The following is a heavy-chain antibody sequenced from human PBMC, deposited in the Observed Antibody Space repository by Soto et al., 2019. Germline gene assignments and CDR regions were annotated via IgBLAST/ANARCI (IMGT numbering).Heavy chain of an antibody. CDR1: GYAFTGYY. Sequence: ASVKVSCKASGYAFTGYYMHWVRQAPGQGLEWMGWINPNSGGTNYAQKFQGWVTMTRDTSISTAYMELSRLRSDDTAVYYCARSNSSSRYYYYYYGMDVWGQGTTVTVSS. D-gene: IGHD6-6*01. J-gene: IGHJ6*02. V-gene: IGHV1-2*04. CDR3: ARSNSSSRYYYYYYGMDV. CDR2: INPNSGGT.